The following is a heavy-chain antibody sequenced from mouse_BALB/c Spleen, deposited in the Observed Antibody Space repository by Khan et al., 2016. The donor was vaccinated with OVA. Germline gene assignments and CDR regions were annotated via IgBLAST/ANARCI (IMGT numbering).Heavy chain of an antibody. D-gene: IGHD2-12*01. CDR3: ARNSYRYDFTY. J-gene: IGHJ3*01. CDR2: IWSDGST. V-gene: IGHV2-4-1*01. Sequence: QVQLKQSGPGLVQPSQSLSITCTVSGCSLVTYGVHWVRQSPGKGLEWLGLIWSDGSTDYNAAFISRLSITKDNSKSQVFFKMNSLQADDTAIYYCARNSYRYDFTYWGRGTLVTVSA. CDR1: GCSLVTYG.